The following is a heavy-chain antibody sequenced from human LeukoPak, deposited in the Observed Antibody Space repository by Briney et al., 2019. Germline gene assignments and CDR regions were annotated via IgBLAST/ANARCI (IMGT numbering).Heavy chain of an antibody. CDR3: ATDIMVRGVIIYQDY. D-gene: IGHD3-10*01. CDR1: GFTFSSYA. V-gene: IGHV3-30*14. J-gene: IGHJ4*02. Sequence: GGSLRLSCAASGFTFSSYAMHWVRQAPGKGLEWVAVISYDGSNKYYADSVKGRFTISRDNSKNTLYLQMNSLRAEDTAVYYCATDIMVRGVIIYQDYWGQGTLVTVSS. CDR2: ISYDGSNK.